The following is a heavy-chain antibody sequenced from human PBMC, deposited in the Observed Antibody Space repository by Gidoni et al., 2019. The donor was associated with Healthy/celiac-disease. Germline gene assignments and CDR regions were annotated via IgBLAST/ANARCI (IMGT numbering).Heavy chain of an antibody. V-gene: IGHV3-23*01. Sequence: EVQLLESGGGLVQHGGSLRLSCAASGFTFSSYAMSWVRKAPGTGLEWASVISGGFGRTYYADSVKGRFTISRDNSKNTLYLQMTSRRAEDTAVYYCAKFADYDILTGYYKAGWFDPWGQGTLVTVSS. CDR3: AKFADYDILTGYYKAGWFDP. D-gene: IGHD3-9*01. J-gene: IGHJ5*02. CDR1: GFTFSSYA. CDR2: ISGGFGRT.